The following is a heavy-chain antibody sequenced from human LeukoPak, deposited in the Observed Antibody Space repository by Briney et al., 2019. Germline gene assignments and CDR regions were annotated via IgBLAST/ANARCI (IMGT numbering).Heavy chain of an antibody. J-gene: IGHJ6*02. V-gene: IGHV4-34*01. Sequence: SETLSLTCAVYGGSFSGYYWSWIRQPPGKGLEWIGEINHSGSTNYNPSLKSRVTISVDTSKNQFSLKLSSVTAADTAVYYCARASFYYDSSGYYQRTNYYYGMDVWGQGTTVTVSS. CDR3: ARASFYYDSSGYYQRTNYYYGMDV. CDR2: INHSGST. D-gene: IGHD3-22*01. CDR1: GGSFSGYY.